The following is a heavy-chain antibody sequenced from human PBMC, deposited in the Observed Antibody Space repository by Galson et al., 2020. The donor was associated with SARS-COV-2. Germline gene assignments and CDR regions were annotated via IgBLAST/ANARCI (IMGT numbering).Heavy chain of an antibody. J-gene: IGHJ6*02. D-gene: IGHD3-10*01. CDR2: IKQAGRKK. CDR3: ARDSLLGYYYGRYV. Sequence: GGSLRLSCEAYGFTFSSDWMSWVRQAPGKGLEWVAKIKQAGRKKYYVDSLKGRFTSSRDNAKNSLYLQMNSLRAEDTAVYYCARDSLLGYYYGRYVWGQGTTVTVSS. V-gene: IGHV3-7*03. CDR1: GFTFSSDW.